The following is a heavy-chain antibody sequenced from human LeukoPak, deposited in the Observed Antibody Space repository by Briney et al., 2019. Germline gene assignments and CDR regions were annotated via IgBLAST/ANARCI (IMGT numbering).Heavy chain of an antibody. CDR2: INHSGST. CDR1: GGSFSGYY. D-gene: IGHD3-10*01. J-gene: IGHJ4*02. Sequence: SETLSLTCAVYGGSFSGYYWSWIRQPPGKGLEWIGEINHSGSTNYNPSLKSRVTISADTSKNQFSLKLSSVTAADTAVYYCARAPKGPMVRGVVDYWGQGTLVTVSS. CDR3: ARAPKGPMVRGVVDY. V-gene: IGHV4-34*01.